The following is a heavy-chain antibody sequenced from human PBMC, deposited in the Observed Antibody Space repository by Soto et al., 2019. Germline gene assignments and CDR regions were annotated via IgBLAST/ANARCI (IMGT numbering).Heavy chain of an antibody. J-gene: IGHJ4*02. CDR2: IYYSGST. CDR1: GGSISSYY. Sequence: SETLSLTCTVSGGSISSYYWSWIRQPPGKGLEWIGYIYYSGSTNYNPSHKSRVTISVDTSKNQFSLKLNSMTAADTAMYYCARHNYGSGSTYFDYWGQGTLVTVS. CDR3: ARHNYGSGSTYFDY. V-gene: IGHV4-59*08. D-gene: IGHD3-10*01.